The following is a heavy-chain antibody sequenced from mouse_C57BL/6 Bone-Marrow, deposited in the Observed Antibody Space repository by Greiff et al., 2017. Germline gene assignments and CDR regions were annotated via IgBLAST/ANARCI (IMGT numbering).Heavy chain of an antibody. CDR3: ARWRACYYDLDY. V-gene: IGHV1-64*01. CDR1: GYTFTSYW. J-gene: IGHJ2*01. CDR2: VHPNSGST. Sequence: QVQLQQPGAELVKPGASVKLSCKASGYTFTSYWMHWVKQRPGQGLEWIGMVHPNSGSTKYNEKFKSKATLTVDKSSSTAYMDLSSLTSEDSAVYYCARWRACYYDLDYWGQGTTLTVSS. D-gene: IGHD1-1*01.